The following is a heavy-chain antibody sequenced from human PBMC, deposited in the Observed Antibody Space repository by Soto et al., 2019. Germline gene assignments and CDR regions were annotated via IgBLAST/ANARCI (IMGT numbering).Heavy chain of an antibody. CDR1: GFTFRNYA. CDR2: ISVSGGST. V-gene: IGHV3-23*01. Sequence: EVQLLDSGGGLIQPGGSLRLSCAASGFTFRNYAMNWVRQAPGKGLAWVSGISVSGGSTYYADSVKGRFTVSRDNSKSTVFIQMNSLRAEDTAVYFCAKGMYYDDSSGDSLFDYWGQGTLVTVSS. J-gene: IGHJ4*02. D-gene: IGHD3-22*01. CDR3: AKGMYYDDSSGDSLFDY.